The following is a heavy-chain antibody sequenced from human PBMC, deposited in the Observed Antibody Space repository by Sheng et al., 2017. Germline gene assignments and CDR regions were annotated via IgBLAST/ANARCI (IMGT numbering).Heavy chain of an antibody. J-gene: IGHJ4*02. CDR3: VRTKGWNYWVDY. V-gene: IGHV4-39*07. D-gene: IGHD1-7*01. CDR2: IYYSGST. Sequence: QLQLQESGPGLVKPSETLSLTCTVSGGSISSSSYYWGWIRQPPGKGLEWIGSIYYSGSTYYNPSLKSRVTISVDTSKNQFSLKLSSVTAADTAVYYCVRTKGWNYWVDYWGQGNPGHRLL. CDR1: GGSISSSSYY.